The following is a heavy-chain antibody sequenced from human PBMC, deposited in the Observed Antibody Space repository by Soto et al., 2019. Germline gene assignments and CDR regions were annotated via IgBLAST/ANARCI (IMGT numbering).Heavy chain of an antibody. Sequence: LKISCKGSGYRFTSYWIGWVRQMPGKGLEWMGIIYPGDSDTRYSPSFQGQVTISADKSISTAYLQWSSLKASDTAMYYCARRDYDFWSGYPNTHNWFDPWGQGTLVTVSS. D-gene: IGHD3-3*01. CDR3: ARRDYDFWSGYPNTHNWFDP. CDR1: GYRFTSYW. V-gene: IGHV5-51*01. CDR2: IYPGDSDT. J-gene: IGHJ5*02.